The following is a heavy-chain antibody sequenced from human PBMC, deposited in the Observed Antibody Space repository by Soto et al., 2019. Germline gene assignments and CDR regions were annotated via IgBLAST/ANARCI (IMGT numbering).Heavy chain of an antibody. CDR1: EGTFNSYA. Sequence: QAQVVQSGAEVRKPGSSVKLSCKASEGTFNSYAIAWVRQAPGQGLEWMGGIIPYYNTLNYAQKFQDRVTITADDSTHTVYMELSSLRSDDTAVYFCESGASRWYPYFFDSWAQGTLVTVSS. CDR2: IIPYYNTL. CDR3: ESGASRWYPYFFDS. J-gene: IGHJ4*02. D-gene: IGHD6-13*01. V-gene: IGHV1-69*01.